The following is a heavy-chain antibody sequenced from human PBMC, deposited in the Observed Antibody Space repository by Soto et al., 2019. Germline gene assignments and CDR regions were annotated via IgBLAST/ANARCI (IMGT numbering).Heavy chain of an antibody. CDR2: IYYSGRT. V-gene: IGHV4-39*01. CDR1: VESSISSSYY. D-gene: IGHD2-21*02. CDR3: ARQRTTVVTQAYFDH. Sequence: SETLSLTCIVPVESSISSSYYWGWILQPPGKGLEWIGSIYYSGRTYYNPSFKSRVTISIDTSKNQFSLKLSSVTATDTAVYYCARQRTTVVTQAYFDHWGQGALVTVSS. J-gene: IGHJ4*02.